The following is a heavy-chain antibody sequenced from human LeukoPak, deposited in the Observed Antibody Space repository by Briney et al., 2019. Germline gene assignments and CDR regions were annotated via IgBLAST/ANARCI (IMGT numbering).Heavy chain of an antibody. CDR1: GFTFDDYA. D-gene: IGHD1-26*01. CDR3: AKAMEVGGNLPFFDY. V-gene: IGHV3-9*01. CDR2: ISWNSGSI. J-gene: IGHJ4*02. Sequence: PGGSLRLSSVASGFTFDDYAMHWVRQAPGKGLEWVSGISWNSGSIGYADSVKGRFTISRDNAKNSLYLHMNSLRAEDTAFYYCAKAMEVGGNLPFFDYWGQGTLVTVSS.